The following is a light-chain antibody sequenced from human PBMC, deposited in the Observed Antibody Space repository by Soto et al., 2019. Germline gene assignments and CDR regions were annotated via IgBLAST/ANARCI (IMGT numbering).Light chain of an antibody. CDR1: RTIIGY. J-gene: IGKJ2*01. CDR3: QQSYSTGYT. V-gene: IGKV1-39*01. Sequence: DIQMTQSPSSLSASVGDRVTITCRASRTIIGYLNWYQLKPGKAPKLLIYAASSLHSGVPSRFSGSVSGTDFTLTISGLLREDFATYYCQQSYSTGYTFGQGTKVEIK. CDR2: AAS.